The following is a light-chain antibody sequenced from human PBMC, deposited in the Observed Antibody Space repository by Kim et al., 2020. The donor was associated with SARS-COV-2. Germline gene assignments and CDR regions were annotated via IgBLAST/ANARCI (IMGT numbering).Light chain of an antibody. Sequence: QSALTQPASVSGSPGQSITIPCSGTTSDVGSYNLVSWYQQHPGKAPKLIIYAVSQRPSGISSRFSGSKSGNTASLTISGLQAEDEADYYCCSYAGHRIYVFGIGTKVTVL. CDR3: CSYAGHRIYV. CDR1: TSDVGSYNL. V-gene: IGLV2-23*02. J-gene: IGLJ1*01. CDR2: AVS.